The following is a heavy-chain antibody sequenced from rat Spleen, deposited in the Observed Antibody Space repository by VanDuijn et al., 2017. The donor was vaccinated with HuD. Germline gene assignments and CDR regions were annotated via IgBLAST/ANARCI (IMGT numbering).Heavy chain of an antibody. CDR1: GFTFKNYG. CDR3: TRGYVMDA. Sequence: EVQLVESGGGLVQPGRSLKVSCAASGFTFKNYGMAWVRQAPTKGLEWVAAISYDGITTYYRDSVRGRFTISSDNAKTTLYLQMDSLRSEDTATYYCTRGYVMDAWGQGASVTVSS. J-gene: IGHJ4*01. V-gene: IGHV5-29*01. CDR2: ISYDGITT.